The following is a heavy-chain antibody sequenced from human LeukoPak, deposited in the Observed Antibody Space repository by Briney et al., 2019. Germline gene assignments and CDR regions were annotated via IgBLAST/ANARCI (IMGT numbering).Heavy chain of an antibody. CDR1: GFTFSSYA. V-gene: IGHV3-23*01. J-gene: IGHJ3*02. D-gene: IGHD3-9*01. Sequence: GSLRLSCAASGFTFSSYAMSWVRQAPGKGLEWVSAISGSGGSTYYADSVKGRFTISRDNSKNTLYLRMNSLRAEDTAVYYCAKGGRYFDWLSGDAFDIWGQGTMVTVSS. CDR2: ISGSGGST. CDR3: AKGGRYFDWLSGDAFDI.